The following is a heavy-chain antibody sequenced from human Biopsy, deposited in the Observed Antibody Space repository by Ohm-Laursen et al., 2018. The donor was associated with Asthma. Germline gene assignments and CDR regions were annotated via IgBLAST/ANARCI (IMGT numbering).Heavy chain of an antibody. CDR3: ARASLAASSNWFDP. D-gene: IGHD6-19*01. Sequence: TLSLTCTVPGASIKTDDHYWSWLRQPPGKGLEWFGFIHYSGSTSYNPSLKGGVTISVDTSKNQFSLKLSSVTAADTAVYYCARASLAASSNWFDPWGQGTLVTVSS. J-gene: IGHJ5*02. V-gene: IGHV4-30-4*01. CDR2: IHYSGST. CDR1: GASIKTDDHY.